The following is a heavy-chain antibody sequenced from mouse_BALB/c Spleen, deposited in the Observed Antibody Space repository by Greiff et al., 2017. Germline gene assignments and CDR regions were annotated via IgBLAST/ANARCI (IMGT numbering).Heavy chain of an antibody. D-gene: IGHD1-2*01. Sequence: VQLQQSGAELVKPGASVKLSCTASGFNIKDTYMHWVKQRPEQGLEWIGRIDPANGNTKYDPKFQGKATITADTSSNTAYLQLSSLTSEDTAVYYCARSLSYGSFDYWGQGTTLTVSS. V-gene: IGHV14-3*02. J-gene: IGHJ2*01. CDR1: GFNIKDTY. CDR2: IDPANGNT. CDR3: ARSLSYGSFDY.